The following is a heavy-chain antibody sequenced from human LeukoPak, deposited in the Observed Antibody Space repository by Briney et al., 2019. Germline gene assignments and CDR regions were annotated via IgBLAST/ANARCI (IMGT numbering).Heavy chain of an antibody. CDR1: GGSISSGGYY. V-gene: IGHV4-30-2*01. CDR2: IYHSGST. Sequence: SETLSLTCTVSGGSISSGGYYWSWIRQPPGKGLEWIGYIYHSGSTYYNPSLKSRVTISVDRSKNQFSLKLSSVTAADTAVYYSARLHNYYYMDVWGKGTTVTVSS. CDR3: ARLHNYYYMDV. J-gene: IGHJ6*03.